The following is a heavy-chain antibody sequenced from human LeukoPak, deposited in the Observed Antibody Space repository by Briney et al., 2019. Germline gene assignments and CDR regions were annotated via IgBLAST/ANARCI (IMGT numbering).Heavy chain of an antibody. CDR2: ISSNGGGT. CDR3: TTCSRSYSS. V-gene: IGHV3-64*01. J-gene: IGHJ5*02. CDR1: GFSFSTDA. Sequence: GGTLTLSCVVSGFSFSTDAMDWVRQAPGKGLEWVSAISSNGGGTYYANSMKGRFTISRDNSKKRVCVQMGRVRGEDTAVYYCTTCSRSYSSWPQGPLVPFSS. D-gene: IGHD1-26*01.